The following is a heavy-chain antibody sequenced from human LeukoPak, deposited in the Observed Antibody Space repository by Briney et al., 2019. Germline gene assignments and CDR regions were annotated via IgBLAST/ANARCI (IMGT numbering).Heavy chain of an antibody. J-gene: IGHJ6*03. CDR1: GGSISSSSYY. V-gene: IGHV4-39*07. CDR3: ARDRCTGVSCYSFGYYYMDV. Sequence: YPSETLSLTCTVSGGSISSSSYYWGWIRQPPGKGLEWIGSIYYSGSTYYNPSLKSRVTISVDTSKNQFSLKLSSVTAADTAVYYCARDRCTGVSCYSFGYYYMDVWGKGTTVTVSS. CDR2: IYYSGST. D-gene: IGHD2-15*01.